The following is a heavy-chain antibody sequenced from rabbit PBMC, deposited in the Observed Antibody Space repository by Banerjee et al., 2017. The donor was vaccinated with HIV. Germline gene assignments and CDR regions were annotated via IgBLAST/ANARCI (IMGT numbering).Heavy chain of an antibody. CDR2: INTSSGNT. CDR1: GVDFSSNT. D-gene: IGHD4-1*01. CDR3: ARDLAGVIGWNFNL. Sequence: QSLEESGGDLVKPEGSLTLTCKASGVDFSSNTMCWVRQAPGKRPEWIACINTSSGNTVYASWAKGRFTISKTSSTTVTLQMTSLTAADTATYFCARDLAGVIGWNFNLWGQGTLVTVS. J-gene: IGHJ4*01. V-gene: IGHV1S40*01.